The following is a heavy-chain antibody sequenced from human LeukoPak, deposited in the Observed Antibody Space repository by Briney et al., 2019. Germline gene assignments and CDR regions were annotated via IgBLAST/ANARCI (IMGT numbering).Heavy chain of an antibody. D-gene: IGHD3-10*01. J-gene: IGHJ4*02. Sequence: SETLSLTCTVSSYSISSGYYWGWIRQPPGKVLEWIGSIYHSGTTYYNPSLKSRVTISVDTSKNQFSLKLSSVTAADTAVYYCARTGHPKLYGAGSSQPRPFDYCGQGTLVTVSS. CDR3: ARTGHPKLYGAGSSQPRPFDY. V-gene: IGHV4-38-2*02. CDR2: IYHSGTT. CDR1: SYSISSGYY.